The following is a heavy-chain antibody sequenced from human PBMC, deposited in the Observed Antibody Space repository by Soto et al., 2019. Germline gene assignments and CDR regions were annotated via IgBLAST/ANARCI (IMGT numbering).Heavy chain of an antibody. Sequence: QVQLVQSGAEVKKPGSSVQVSCKASGGTFSSYAISWVRQAPGQGLEWMGGIIPIFGTANYAQKFQGRVTITADESTRPAYMELSSLRSEDTAVYYCARTVAAIGDFQHWGQGTLVTVSS. D-gene: IGHD2-15*01. J-gene: IGHJ1*01. V-gene: IGHV1-69*01. CDR1: GGTFSSYA. CDR3: ARTVAAIGDFQH. CDR2: IIPIFGTA.